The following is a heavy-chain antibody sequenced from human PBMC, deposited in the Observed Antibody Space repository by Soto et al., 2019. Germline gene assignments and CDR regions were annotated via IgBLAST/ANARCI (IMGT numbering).Heavy chain of an antibody. Sequence: QIQLVQSGGEVKKPGASVKVSCKSSGYTFISHSITWVRQAPGQGLEWMGRISAYNGNTNYAQKLQGRVTMTTDTSTSTAYMELRSLGSDDTAVYYCARGAFCGGAPGCRDMDVWGQGTTVTVSS. CDR3: ARGAFCGGAPGCRDMDV. CDR1: GYTFISHS. J-gene: IGHJ6*02. D-gene: IGHD2-21*01. V-gene: IGHV1-18*01. CDR2: ISAYNGNT.